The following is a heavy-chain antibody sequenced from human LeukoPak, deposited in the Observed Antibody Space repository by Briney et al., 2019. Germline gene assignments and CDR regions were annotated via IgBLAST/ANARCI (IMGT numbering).Heavy chain of an antibody. CDR2: IFYSGST. Sequence: SETLSLTCTVSGGSISSSNYYWGWIRQSPGKGLEWIGSIFYSGSTYYNPSLKSRVTISIDTSEHQFSPKLSSVTAADTAVYYCATTPALAVAGTLDPKEWGQGTLVTVSS. CDR3: ATTPALAVAGTLDPKE. J-gene: IGHJ4*02. CDR1: GGSISSSNYY. V-gene: IGHV4-39*01. D-gene: IGHD6-19*01.